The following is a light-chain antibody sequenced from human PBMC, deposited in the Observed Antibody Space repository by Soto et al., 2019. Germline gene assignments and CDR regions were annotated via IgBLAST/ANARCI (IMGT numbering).Light chain of an antibody. J-gene: IGKJ1*01. V-gene: IGKV3-20*01. CDR2: ATS. CDR1: QTVNSDY. Sequence: DIVFMQSSGTRCVGPGGSARRSSRPSQTVNSDYLAWFQQRPGQAPRLLIFATSRRATDIPDRFSGSGCGTDFTLAIRRLEPEAVPVYYCHQFGYSPRTFGQGTKVDIK. CDR3: HQFGYSPRT.